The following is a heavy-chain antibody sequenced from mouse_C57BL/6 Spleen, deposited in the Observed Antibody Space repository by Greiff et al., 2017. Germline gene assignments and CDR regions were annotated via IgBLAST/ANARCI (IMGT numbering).Heavy chain of an antibody. CDR3: ARSAIYDGYYYAMDY. V-gene: IGHV1-82*01. D-gene: IGHD2-3*01. CDR1: GYAFSSSW. J-gene: IGHJ4*01. Sequence: VQLQQSGPELVKPGASVKISCKASGYAFSSSWMNWVKQRPGKGLEWIGRIYPGDGDTNYNGKFKGNATLTADKSSSTAYMQLSSLTSEDSAVYFCARSAIYDGYYYAMDYWGQGASVTVSS. CDR2: IYPGDGDT.